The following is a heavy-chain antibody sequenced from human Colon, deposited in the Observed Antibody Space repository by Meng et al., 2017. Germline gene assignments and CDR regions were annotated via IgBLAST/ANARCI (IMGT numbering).Heavy chain of an antibody. J-gene: IGHJ5*02. CDR3: ATKGVSEVTAINT. CDR2: IYHSGST. D-gene: IGHD2-21*02. Sequence: QLQLQESGSGLVKPSGTLSLTCAISGGSISSSNWWSWVRQPPGKGLEWIGEIYHSGSTNYNPSLKSRVTISVDKSKNQFSLKLSSVTAADTAVYYCATKGVSEVTAINTWGQGTLVTVSS. V-gene: IGHV4-4*02. CDR1: GGSISSSNW.